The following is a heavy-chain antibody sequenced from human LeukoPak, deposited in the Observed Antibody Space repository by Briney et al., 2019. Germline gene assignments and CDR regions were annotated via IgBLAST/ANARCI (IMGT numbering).Heavy chain of an antibody. CDR2: ISGSGGST. D-gene: IGHD7-27*01. CDR3: AKDQELGNYFDY. J-gene: IGHJ4*02. Sequence: PGGSPRLSCAASGFTFSSYAMSWVRQAPGKGLEWVSAISGSGGSTYYADSVKGRFTISRDNSKNTLYLQMNSLRAEDTAVYYCAKDQELGNYFDYWGQGTLVTVSS. CDR1: GFTFSSYA. V-gene: IGHV3-23*01.